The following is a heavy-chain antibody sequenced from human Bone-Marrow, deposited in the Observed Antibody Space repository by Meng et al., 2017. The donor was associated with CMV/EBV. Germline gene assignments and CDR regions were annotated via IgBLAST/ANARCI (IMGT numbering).Heavy chain of an antibody. Sequence: GESLKISCAASGFTFSSYAMHWVRQAPGKGLEWVAVISYDGSNKYYADSVKGRFTISRDISKNTVFLQMNSLSAEDTAVYYCARESLVDYRGTYYRFFAMDVWGQGTTVTVSS. D-gene: IGHD1-26*01. CDR3: ARESLVDYRGTYYRFFAMDV. V-gene: IGHV3-30*14. CDR1: GFTFSSYA. CDR2: ISYDGSNK. J-gene: IGHJ6*02.